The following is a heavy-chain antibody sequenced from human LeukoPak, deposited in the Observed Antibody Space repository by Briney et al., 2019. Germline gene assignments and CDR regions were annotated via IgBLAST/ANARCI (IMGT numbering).Heavy chain of an antibody. Sequence: GGSLRLSCAASGFTFSSYAMSWVRQAPGKGLEWVSAISGSGGSTYYADSVKGRFTISRDNSKNTLYLQMNSLRAEDTAVYYCAKVSAGYCTNGVCYTGSYFDYWGQGTLVTVSS. J-gene: IGHJ4*02. CDR2: ISGSGGST. CDR1: GFTFSSYA. CDR3: AKVSAGYCTNGVCYTGSYFDY. V-gene: IGHV3-23*01. D-gene: IGHD2-8*01.